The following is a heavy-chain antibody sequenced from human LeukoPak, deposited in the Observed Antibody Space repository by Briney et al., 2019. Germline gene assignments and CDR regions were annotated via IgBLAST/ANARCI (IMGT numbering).Heavy chain of an antibody. D-gene: IGHD5-12*01. CDR1: GYILTNYW. CDR3: ARRQYSGYDFDF. CDR2: IYPRDSDT. V-gene: IGHV5-51*01. Sequence: GESLKISCKASGYILTNYWIGWVRQMPGKGLEWMGIIYPRDSDTRYSPSFQGQVTVSADKSISTAYLQWNTLEASGTAMYYCARRQYSGYDFDFWGQGTLVTVSS. J-gene: IGHJ4*02.